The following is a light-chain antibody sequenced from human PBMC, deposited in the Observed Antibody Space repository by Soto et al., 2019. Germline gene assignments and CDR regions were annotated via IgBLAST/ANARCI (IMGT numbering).Light chain of an antibody. CDR2: DAS. CDR3: QQRHNWPPLT. Sequence: EIVLTQSPATLSLSPGERATLSCRASQSVGSYLIWYQQKPGQAPRLLIYDASIMATGIPARFSGSGSGTAVTLTISSLEPEDFAVYYCQQRHNWPPLTFGGGTKVVI. V-gene: IGKV3-11*01. J-gene: IGKJ4*01. CDR1: QSVGSY.